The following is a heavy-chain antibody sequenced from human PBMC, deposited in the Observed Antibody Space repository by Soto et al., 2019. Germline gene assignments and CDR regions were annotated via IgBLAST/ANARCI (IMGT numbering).Heavy chain of an antibody. Sequence: QVQLVQSGAEVKKPGSSVKVSCKASGGTFSSYAISWVRQAPGQGLEWMGGIIPIFGTANYAQKFQGRGTITAVESTSTAYMELSSLRSEDTAVYYCARADCSSTSCYTWASYYYYGMDVWGQGTTVTVSS. CDR3: ARADCSSTSCYTWASYYYYGMDV. V-gene: IGHV1-69*01. J-gene: IGHJ6*02. CDR2: IIPIFGTA. CDR1: GGTFSSYA. D-gene: IGHD2-2*02.